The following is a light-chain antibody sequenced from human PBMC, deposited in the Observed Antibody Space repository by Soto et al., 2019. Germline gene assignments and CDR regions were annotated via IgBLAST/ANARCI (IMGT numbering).Light chain of an antibody. V-gene: IGLV2-14*01. CDR2: EVS. J-gene: IGLJ1*01. Sequence: QSVLTQPASLSGSPGQSITISCTGTSSDVGGYDFVSWYQHHPGKAPKLIIYEVSTRPSGVSNRFSGSKSGNTASLTISGLQAEDEADYYCSSYTSDWGVFGTGTKVTVL. CDR1: SSDVGGYDF. CDR3: SSYTSDWGV.